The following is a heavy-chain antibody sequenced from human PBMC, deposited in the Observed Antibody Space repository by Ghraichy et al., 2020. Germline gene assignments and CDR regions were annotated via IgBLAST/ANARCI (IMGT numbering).Heavy chain of an antibody. J-gene: IGHJ4*02. V-gene: IGHV4-30-4*01. D-gene: IGHD4-17*01. CDR2: IYYSGST. Sequence: SETLSLTCTISGGSISSGDYYWSWIRQPPGKGLEWIGYIYYSGSTYYNPSLKSRVTISVDTSKNQFSLKLSSVTAADTAVYYCARINRHDYGEPIDYWGQGTLVTVSS. CDR3: ARINRHDYGEPIDY. CDR1: GGSISSGDYY.